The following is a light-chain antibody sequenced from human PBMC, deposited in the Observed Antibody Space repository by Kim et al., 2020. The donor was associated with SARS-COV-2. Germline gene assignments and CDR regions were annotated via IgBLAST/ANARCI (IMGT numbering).Light chain of an antibody. J-gene: IGLJ2*01. CDR1: KVGNTF. CDR3: QAWDTNTAV. V-gene: IGLV3-1*01. CDR2: QDY. Sequence: SYELTQPPSVSVSPGQTATITCSGDKVGNTFVCWYQQKPGQSPVLVISQDYKRPSGIPERFSGSNSGNTATLTISGTQAMDEAYYYCQAWDTNTAVFGGGTKVTVL.